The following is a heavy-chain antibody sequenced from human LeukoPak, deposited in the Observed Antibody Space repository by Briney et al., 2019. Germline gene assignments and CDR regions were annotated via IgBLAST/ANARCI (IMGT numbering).Heavy chain of an antibody. J-gene: IGHJ3*02. CDR2: IYYSGST. CDR3: ARGIAVAGPKGGAFDI. Sequence: SETLSLTCTVSGGSISSGGYYWSWIRQHPGKGLEWIGYIYYSGSTYYNPSLKSRVTISVDTSKNQFSLKLSSVTAADTAVYYCARGIAVAGPKGGAFDIWGQGTMVTVSS. D-gene: IGHD6-19*01. CDR1: GGSISSGGYY. V-gene: IGHV4-31*03.